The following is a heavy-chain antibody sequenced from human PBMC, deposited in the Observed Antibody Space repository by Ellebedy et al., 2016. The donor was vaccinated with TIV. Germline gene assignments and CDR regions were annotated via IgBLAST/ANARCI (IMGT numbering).Heavy chain of an antibody. V-gene: IGHV4-4*02. J-gene: IGHJ4*02. CDR1: GGPINSRNW. CDR3: ARRGRQLERVVNN. CDR2: IYHSGST. D-gene: IGHD1-1*01. Sequence: MPSETLSLTCAVSGGPINSRNWWSWVRQPPGKGLEWIGEIYHSGSTNYNPSLKSRVTISVDKSKNQFSLKLSSVTAADTAVYYCARRGRQLERVVNNWGQGTLVTVSS.